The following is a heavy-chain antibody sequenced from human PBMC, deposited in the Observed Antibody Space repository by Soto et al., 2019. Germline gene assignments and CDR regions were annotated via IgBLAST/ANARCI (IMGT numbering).Heavy chain of an antibody. CDR2: ISSSSSYI. V-gene: IGHV3-21*01. CDR3: AREFDVTTWSYGMDV. J-gene: IGHJ6*02. CDR1: GFTFSSYS. Sequence: GSLRLSCAASGFTFSSYSMNWVRQAPGKGLEWVSSISSSSSYIYYADSVKGRFTISRDNAKNSLYLQMNSLRAEDTAVYYCAREFDVTTWSYGMDVWGQGTTVTASS. D-gene: IGHD4-17*01.